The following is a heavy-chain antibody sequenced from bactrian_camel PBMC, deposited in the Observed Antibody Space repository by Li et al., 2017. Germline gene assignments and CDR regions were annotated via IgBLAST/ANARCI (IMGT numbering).Heavy chain of an antibody. Sequence: VESGGGSVQAGGSLTLTCSFSGNTFGTHSMAWFRQAPGKEREAVARINQGGGYTDYVAPVEGRFTIYRDNAKNTLYLQMNSLKPEDTAVYYCAAVLGQVSNDRYFDTETYRYWGQGTQVTVS. V-gene: IGHV3-3*01. D-gene: IGHD2*01. CDR1: GNTFGTHS. CDR3: AAVLGQVSNDRYFDTETYRY. CDR2: INQGGGYT. J-gene: IGHJ4*01.